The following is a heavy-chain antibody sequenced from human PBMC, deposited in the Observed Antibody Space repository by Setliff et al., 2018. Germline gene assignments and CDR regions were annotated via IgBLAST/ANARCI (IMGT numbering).Heavy chain of an antibody. J-gene: IGHJ6*03. V-gene: IGHV3-48*01. CDR1: GFTFSSYS. CDR3: VRRVYSSSSGYYHYYMDV. CDR2: ISSSSSTI. Sequence: PGGSLSLSCAASGFTFSSYSMNWVRQAPGKGLEWVSYISSSSSTIYYADSVKGRFTISRDNAKNSLYLQMNSLRAEDTAVYYCVRRVYSSSSGYYHYYMDVWGKGTTVTVSS. D-gene: IGHD6-6*01.